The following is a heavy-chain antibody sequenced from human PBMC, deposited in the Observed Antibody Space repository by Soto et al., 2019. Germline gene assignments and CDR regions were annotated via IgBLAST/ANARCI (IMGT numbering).Heavy chain of an antibody. CDR2: IIPIFGTA. J-gene: IGHJ5*02. Sequence: ASVKVSCKASGGTFGSYAISWVRQAPGQGLEWMGGIIPIFGTANYAQKFQGRVTITADESTSTAYMELSSLRSEDTAVYYCARGGIWALVGFDPWGQGTLVTVSS. D-gene: IGHD6-13*01. CDR3: ARGGIWALVGFDP. CDR1: GGTFGSYA. V-gene: IGHV1-69*13.